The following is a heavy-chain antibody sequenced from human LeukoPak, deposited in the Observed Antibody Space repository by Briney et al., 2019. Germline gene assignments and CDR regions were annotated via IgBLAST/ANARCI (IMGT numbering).Heavy chain of an antibody. J-gene: IGHJ4*02. CDR3: ARVLGSLTIFGVVFGY. V-gene: IGHV1-46*01. Sequence: PKASVKVSCKASGYTFTSYYMHWVRQAPGQGLEWMGIINPSGGSTSYAQKFQGRVTMTRDTSTSTVYMELSSLRSEDTAVYYCARVLGSLTIFGVVFGYWGQGTLVTISS. CDR1: GYTFTSYY. D-gene: IGHD3-3*01. CDR2: INPSGGST.